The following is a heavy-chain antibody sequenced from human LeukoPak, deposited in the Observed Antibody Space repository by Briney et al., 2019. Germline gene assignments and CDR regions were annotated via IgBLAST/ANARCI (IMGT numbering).Heavy chain of an antibody. CDR1: GFTFSDYY. Sequence: GGSLRLSCAASGFTFSDYYMSWIRQAPGKGLEWVAYIKEDGGEIYYADSVKGRFTISRDNAKNSLYLQMNSLRAEDTAVYYCARGVYHFDHWGQGTLVTVSS. CDR3: ARGVYHFDH. V-gene: IGHV3-7*01. D-gene: IGHD2-8*01. J-gene: IGHJ4*02. CDR2: IKEDGGEI.